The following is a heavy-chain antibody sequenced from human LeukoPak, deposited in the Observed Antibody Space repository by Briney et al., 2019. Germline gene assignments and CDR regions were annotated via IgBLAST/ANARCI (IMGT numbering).Heavy chain of an antibody. J-gene: IGHJ6*03. D-gene: IGHD2-21*01. CDR2: ISNSGKTI. Sequence: PGGSLRLSCAASGFTFTSYEMNWVRQAPGKGLEWVSYISNSGKTIYYEDSVKGRFTISRDNAKNSLYLQMNSLRAEDTAVYYCARLYRPGYFYYMDVWGKGTTVTVSS. V-gene: IGHV3-48*03. CDR3: ARLYRPGYFYYMDV. CDR1: GFTFTSYE.